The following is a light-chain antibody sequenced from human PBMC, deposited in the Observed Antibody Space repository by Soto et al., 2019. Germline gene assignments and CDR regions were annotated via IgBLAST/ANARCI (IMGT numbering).Light chain of an antibody. CDR2: VTS. V-gene: IGKV3-20*01. CDR1: QRISSSD. CDR3: QHYGTSLWT. Sequence: EIVLTQSPDTLSLSPGERATLSCRASQRISSSDLAWYQQKPGQAPRLLIYVTSSRAPGIPDRFSGSGSGTDFTLTITRLEPEDFAVYYCQHYGTSLWTFGQGTKVDIK. J-gene: IGKJ1*01.